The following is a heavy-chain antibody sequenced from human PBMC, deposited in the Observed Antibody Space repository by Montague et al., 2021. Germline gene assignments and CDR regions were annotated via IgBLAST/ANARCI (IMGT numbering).Heavy chain of an antibody. CDR2: ISGKSSYI. V-gene: IGHV3-21*01. J-gene: IGHJ3*02. D-gene: IGHD3-10*01. Sequence: SLRLSCAAFDFTSSSYTINWVRQAPGKGLEWVSYISGKSSYIYYAASVKGRFTISRDNAKNSLFLHMNSLRADDTAVYYCARENWGSGSAFDIWGQGTMVTVSS. CDR1: DFTSSSYT. CDR3: ARENWGSGSAFDI.